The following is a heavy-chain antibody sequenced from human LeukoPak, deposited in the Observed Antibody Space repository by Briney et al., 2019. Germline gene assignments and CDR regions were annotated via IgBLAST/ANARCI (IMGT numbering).Heavy chain of an antibody. CDR2: ISYDGSNK. D-gene: IGHD3-16*02. J-gene: IGHJ4*02. Sequence: GGSLRLSCAASGFTFSSYAMHWVRQAPGKGLEWVAVISYDGSNKYYADSVKGRFTISRDNTKNTLYLQMNSLRAEDTAVYYCAGSLPVLRLGELSLGPLDYWGQGTLVTVSS. CDR1: GFTFSSYA. CDR3: AGSLPVLRLGELSLGPLDY. V-gene: IGHV3-30-3*01.